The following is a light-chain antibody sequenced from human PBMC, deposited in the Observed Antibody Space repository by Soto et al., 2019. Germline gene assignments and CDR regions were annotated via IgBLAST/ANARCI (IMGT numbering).Light chain of an antibody. Sequence: DILMTQSPLSLPVTAGEPATITCRASHSLLHSNGCNHLDWDLQKPGQSPQLLIYLGSNLSSVVPDRFSGSGSGADFTLKISRVEAEDVGVYYCQQALRPPWTFGQGTNLEIK. CDR3: QQALRPPWT. J-gene: IGKJ1*01. CDR1: HSLLHSNGCNH. CDR2: LGS. V-gene: IGKV2-28*01.